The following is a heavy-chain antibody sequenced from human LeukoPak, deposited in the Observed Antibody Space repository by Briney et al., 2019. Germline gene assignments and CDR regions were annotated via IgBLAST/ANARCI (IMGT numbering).Heavy chain of an antibody. CDR3: ERDWDGYNPVNFDY. CDR1: GYTFTSYG. J-gene: IGHJ4*02. Sequence: ASVKVSCKASGYTFTSYGISWVRQAPGQGLEWMGWISAYNGNTNYAQKLQGRVTMTTDTSTSTAYMELRSLRSDDTAVYYCERDWDGYNPVNFDYWGQGTLVTVSS. D-gene: IGHD5-24*01. CDR2: ISAYNGNT. V-gene: IGHV1-18*01.